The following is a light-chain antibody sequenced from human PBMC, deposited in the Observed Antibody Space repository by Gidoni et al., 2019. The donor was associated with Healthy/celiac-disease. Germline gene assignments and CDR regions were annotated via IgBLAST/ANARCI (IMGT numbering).Light chain of an antibody. V-gene: IGKV3-11*01. CDR2: DAS. CDR3: QRRSNWPSLT. J-gene: IGKJ4*01. Sequence: EIVLTQSPATLSLSPGERATLYCRASQSVSSYLAWYRQKPGQAPRLLIYDASNRATGISARFSGSGSGTDFTLTISSLEPEDFAVYYCQRRSNWPSLTFGGGTKVEIK. CDR1: QSVSSY.